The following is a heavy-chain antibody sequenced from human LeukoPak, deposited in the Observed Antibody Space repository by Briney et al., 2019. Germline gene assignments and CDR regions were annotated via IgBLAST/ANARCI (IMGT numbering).Heavy chain of an antibody. D-gene: IGHD6-19*01. J-gene: IGHJ5*02. CDR1: GYTLTELS. CDR3: ARVLVGIAVP. CDR2: FDPEDGDA. Sequence: GASVKVSCKVSGYTLTELSMHWVRQAPGKGLEWMGGFDPEDGDAIYAQSFQGRVTMTEDTSTDTPYMELRSLRSEDTAVYYCARVLVGIAVPWGQGTLVTVSS. V-gene: IGHV1-24*01.